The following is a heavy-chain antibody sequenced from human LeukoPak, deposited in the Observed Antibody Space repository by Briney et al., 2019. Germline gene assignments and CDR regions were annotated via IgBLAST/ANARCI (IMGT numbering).Heavy chain of an antibody. CDR1: GFTFSSYA. CDR2: ISYDGSNK. J-gene: IGHJ3*02. CDR3: ARDLREHGVFDI. V-gene: IGHV3-30*14. D-gene: IGHD1-26*01. Sequence: GGSLRLSCAASGFTFSSYAMHWVRQAPGKGLEWVAVISYDGSNKYYADSVKGRFSISRDNSKHTVYLQMNSLRAEDTAVYYCARDLREHGVFDIWGQGTRVTVSS.